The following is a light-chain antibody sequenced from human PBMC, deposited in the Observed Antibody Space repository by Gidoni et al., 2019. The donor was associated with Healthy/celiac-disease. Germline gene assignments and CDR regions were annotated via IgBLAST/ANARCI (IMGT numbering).Light chain of an antibody. J-gene: IGKJ5*01. Sequence: GDRVTITCQASQDISNYLNWYQQKPGKAPKLLIYDASNLETGVPSRFSGSGSGTDFTFTISSLQPEDIATYYCQQYDNLPSITFGQGTRLEIK. CDR1: QDISNY. CDR3: QQYDNLPSIT. V-gene: IGKV1-33*01. CDR2: DAS.